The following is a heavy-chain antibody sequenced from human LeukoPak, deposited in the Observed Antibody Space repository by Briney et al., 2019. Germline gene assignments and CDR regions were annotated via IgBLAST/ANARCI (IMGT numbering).Heavy chain of an antibody. D-gene: IGHD3-3*01. CDR1: GGSFSGYY. CDR3: ASITIFGVVIGESTGSHYYGMDV. CDR2: INHSGST. V-gene: IGHV4-34*01. Sequence: RASETLSLTCAVYGGSFSGYYWSWIRQPPGKGLEWIGEINHSGSTNYNPSLKSRVTISVDTSKNQFSLKLSSVTAADTAVYYCASITIFGVVIGESTGSHYYGMDVWGQGTTVTVSS. J-gene: IGHJ6*02.